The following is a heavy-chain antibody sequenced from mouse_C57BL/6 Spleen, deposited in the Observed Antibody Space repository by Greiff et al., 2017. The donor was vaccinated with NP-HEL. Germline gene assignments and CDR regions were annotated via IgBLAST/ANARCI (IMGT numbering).Heavy chain of an antibody. V-gene: IGHV5-9*01. D-gene: IGHD2-12*01. CDR1: GFTFSSYT. Sequence: EVHLVESGGGLVKPGGSLKLSCAASGFTFSSYTMSWVRQTPEKRLEWVATISGGGGNTYYPDSVKGRFTISGDNAKNTLYLQMSSLRSEDTALYYCARLYSGSAMDYWGQGTSVTVSS. J-gene: IGHJ4*01. CDR3: ARLYSGSAMDY. CDR2: ISGGGGNT.